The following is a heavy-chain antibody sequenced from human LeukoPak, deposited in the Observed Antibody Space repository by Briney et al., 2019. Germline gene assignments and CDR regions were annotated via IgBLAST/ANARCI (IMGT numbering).Heavy chain of an antibody. J-gene: IGHJ4*02. D-gene: IGHD6-13*01. V-gene: IGHV4-34*01. CDR3: ASGDSSSTFDY. Sequence: PSETLSLTCAVYGGSFSGYYWSWIRQPPGKGLEWIGEINHSGSTNYNPSLKSRVTISVDTSKNQFSLKLSSVTAADTAVYYCASGDSSSTFDYWGQGTLVTVSS. CDR2: INHSGST. CDR1: GGSFSGYY.